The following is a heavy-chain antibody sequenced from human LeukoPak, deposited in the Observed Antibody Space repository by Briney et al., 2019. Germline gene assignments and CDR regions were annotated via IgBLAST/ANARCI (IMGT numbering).Heavy chain of an antibody. V-gene: IGHV1-18*01. Sequence: GASVKVSCKASGYTFTSYGISWVRQAPGQGLEWMGWISAYNGNTNYAQKLRGRVTMTTDTSTTTAYMELRSLRSEDTAVYYCARVSYYDILTGYYMDVFDYWGQGTLVTVSS. CDR2: ISAYNGNT. CDR3: ARVSYYDILTGYYMDVFDY. D-gene: IGHD3-9*01. CDR1: GYTFTSYG. J-gene: IGHJ4*02.